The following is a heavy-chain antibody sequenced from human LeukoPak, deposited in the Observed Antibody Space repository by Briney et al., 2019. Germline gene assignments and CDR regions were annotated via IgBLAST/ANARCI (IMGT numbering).Heavy chain of an antibody. Sequence: GASVKVSCEASGYTFTTYAMHWVRQAPGQGLEWMGWINAGTVNTKYSQKFQGKVTITRDTSASTVYMELSSLRPEDTAVYYCARFLSLPGRYYFDYWGQGTLVTVSS. CDR1: GYTFTTYA. J-gene: IGHJ4*02. D-gene: IGHD1-14*01. V-gene: IGHV1-3*01. CDR2: INAGTVNT. CDR3: ARFLSLPGRYYFDY.